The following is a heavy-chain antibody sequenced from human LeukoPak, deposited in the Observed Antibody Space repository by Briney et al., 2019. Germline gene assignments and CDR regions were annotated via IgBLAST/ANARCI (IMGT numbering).Heavy chain of an antibody. CDR2: INHSGST. CDR3: ARAPLYCSSTSCPIGPFDY. J-gene: IGHJ4*02. V-gene: IGHV4-34*01. D-gene: IGHD2-2*01. CDR1: GGSLSGYY. Sequence: SETLSLTCAVYGGSLSGYYWSWIRQPPGKGLEWIGEINHSGSTNYNPSLKSRVTISVDTSKNQFSLKLSSVTAADTAVYYCARAPLYCSSTSCPIGPFDYWGQGTLVTVSS.